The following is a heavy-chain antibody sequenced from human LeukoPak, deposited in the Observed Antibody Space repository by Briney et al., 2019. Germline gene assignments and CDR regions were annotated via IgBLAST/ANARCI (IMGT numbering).Heavy chain of an antibody. J-gene: IGHJ6*02. CDR1: GFTFSTYT. CDR3: ARGTYGSGSYYYHYNGMDV. D-gene: IGHD3-10*01. Sequence: GGSLRLSCAASGFTFSTYTMHWVRQAPGKGLEWVAVISYDGSNKYYADSVKGRFTISRDNSENTLYLQMNSLRAEDTAVYYCARGTYGSGSYYYHYNGMDVWGQGTTVTVSS. V-gene: IGHV3-30*04. CDR2: ISYDGSNK.